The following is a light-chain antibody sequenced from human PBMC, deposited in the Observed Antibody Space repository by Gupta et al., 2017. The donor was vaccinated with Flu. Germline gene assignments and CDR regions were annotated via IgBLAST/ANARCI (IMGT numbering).Light chain of an antibody. CDR1: QSISSW. Sequence: VGDRVTITCRASQSISSWLAWYQQKPGKAPKLLIYKASSLESGVPSRFSGSGSGTEFTLTISSLQPDDFATYFCQQDNSYPVTFGQGTKLEIK. V-gene: IGKV1-5*03. CDR3: QQDNSYPVT. CDR2: KAS. J-gene: IGKJ2*01.